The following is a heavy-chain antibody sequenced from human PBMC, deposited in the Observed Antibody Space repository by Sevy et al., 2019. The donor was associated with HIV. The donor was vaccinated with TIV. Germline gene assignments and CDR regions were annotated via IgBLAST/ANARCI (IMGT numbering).Heavy chain of an antibody. D-gene: IGHD5-18*01. J-gene: IGHJ6*02. CDR3: ARDRNTAMVIGMDV. CDR1: GFIVSSNY. CDR2: IYSGGST. Sequence: GWSLRLSCAASGFIVSSNYMSWVRQAPGKGLEWVSVIYSGGSTYYADSGKGRFTISRDNSKNTLYLQMNSLRAEDTAVYYCARDRNTAMVIGMDVWGQGTTVTVSS. V-gene: IGHV3-53*01.